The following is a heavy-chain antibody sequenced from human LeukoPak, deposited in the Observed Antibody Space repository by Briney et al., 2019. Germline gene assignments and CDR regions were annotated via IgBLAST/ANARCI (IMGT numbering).Heavy chain of an antibody. CDR1: GGSISRGGYY. CDR3: AREATVTPGWFDP. J-gene: IGHJ5*02. V-gene: IGHV4-31*03. D-gene: IGHD4-17*01. Sequence: SQTLSLTCTVSGGSISRGGYYWSWLRQHPGKGLDWIGYIYYSGSTYYNPSLKSRVTISVDTSKNQFSLKLSSVTAADTAVYYCAREATVTPGWFDPWGQGTLVTVSS. CDR2: IYYSGST.